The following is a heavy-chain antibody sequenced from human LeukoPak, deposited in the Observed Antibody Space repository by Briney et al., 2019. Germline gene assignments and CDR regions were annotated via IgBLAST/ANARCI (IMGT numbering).Heavy chain of an antibody. CDR1: GDSIITNHW. D-gene: IGHD5-12*01. V-gene: IGHV4-4*02. CDR2: IYHSGST. J-gene: IGHJ6*03. CDR3: ARDLFVDIVATTPSPVYYYYYYMDV. Sequence: PSGTLSLTCAVSGDSIITNHWWSWVRQPPGKGLEWIGEIYHSGSTNYNPSLKSRVTISVDKSKNQFSLKLSSVTAADTAVYYCARDLFVDIVATTPSPVYYYYYYMDVWGKGTTVTVSS.